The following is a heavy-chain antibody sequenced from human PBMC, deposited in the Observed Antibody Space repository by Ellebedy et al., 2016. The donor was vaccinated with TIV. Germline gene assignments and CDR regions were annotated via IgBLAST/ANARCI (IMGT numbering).Heavy chain of an antibody. J-gene: IGHJ5*02. CDR2: IDGDGRST. V-gene: IGHV3-74*01. CDR1: GFTFSSYW. Sequence: GGSLRLXCAASGFTFSSYWMHWVRQAPGKGLVWVSRIDGDGRSTGYAGSVKGRFTISRDNAKNTLVLQMNSLRAEDTAVYYCARGPRSYYYDSSGYNNWFDPWGQGTLATVSS. D-gene: IGHD3-22*01. CDR3: ARGPRSYYYDSSGYNNWFDP.